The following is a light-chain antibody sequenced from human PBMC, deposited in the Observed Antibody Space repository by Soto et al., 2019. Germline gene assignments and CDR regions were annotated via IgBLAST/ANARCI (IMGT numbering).Light chain of an antibody. Sequence: QSVLTQPASVSGSPGQSITISCSGSTSDVGGYNYVSWFQQHPGAAPELMIYEVSNRPSGVSNRFSGSKSGNTASLTISGLQAEDEADYYCSSYTSTSTWVFGAGTQLTVL. CDR1: TSDVGGYNY. CDR3: SSYTSTSTWV. CDR2: EVS. J-gene: IGLJ7*01. V-gene: IGLV2-14*01.